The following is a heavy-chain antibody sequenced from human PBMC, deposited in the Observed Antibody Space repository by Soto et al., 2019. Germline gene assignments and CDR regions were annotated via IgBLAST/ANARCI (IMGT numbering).Heavy chain of an antibody. Sequence: EVKLLESGGGLAQPGGSLRLSCEGSGFPFSTYAITWVRQTPCKGLAWVSAISTADGKTYYAESVRGRVTISRDNSKNTVNLQMTSLRAEDTATYYCARGGVYGGDDYYTSMDVWGPGTTVTVSS. D-gene: IGHD3-3*01. V-gene: IGHV3-23*01. CDR1: GFPFSTYA. CDR2: ISTADGKT. J-gene: IGHJ6*02. CDR3: ARGGVYGGDDYYTSMDV.